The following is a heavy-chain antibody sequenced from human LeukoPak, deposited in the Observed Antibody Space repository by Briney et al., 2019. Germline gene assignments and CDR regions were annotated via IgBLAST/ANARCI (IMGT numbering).Heavy chain of an antibody. CDR3: AKWKYSNSGIDDY. CDR1: GFTFSSYA. V-gene: IGHV3-23*01. D-gene: IGHD6-6*01. CDR2: ISGSGDNT. J-gene: IGHJ4*02. Sequence: GGSLRLSCAASGFTFSSYAMSWVRQVPRKGLEWVSVISGSGDNTYYADSVKGRFTISRDNSKNMLYLQMNSLRAEDTAVYYCAKWKYSNSGIDDYWGQGTLVTVSS.